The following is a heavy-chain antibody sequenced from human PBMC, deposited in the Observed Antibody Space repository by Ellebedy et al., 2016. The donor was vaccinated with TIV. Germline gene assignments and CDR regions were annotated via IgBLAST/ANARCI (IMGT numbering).Heavy chain of an antibody. CDR1: GFTFSSYG. Sequence: GESLKISCAASGFTFSSYGMHWVRQAPGKGLEWVAIISYDGSNEVYADSVKGRFTISRDNSKNTLSLQLNSLRADDTAFYYCARGMTNHYFNYWGQGTLVTVSS. CDR2: ISYDGSNE. CDR3: ARGMTNHYFNY. D-gene: IGHD4-11*01. J-gene: IGHJ4*02. V-gene: IGHV3-30*03.